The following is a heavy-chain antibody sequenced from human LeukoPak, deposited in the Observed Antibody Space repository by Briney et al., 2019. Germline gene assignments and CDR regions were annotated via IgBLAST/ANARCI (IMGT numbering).Heavy chain of an antibody. Sequence: KDGESLKISCKGSGDSFTSYWIGWVRQMPGKGLEWMGIIYPGDSDTRYSPSFQGQVTISADKSISTAYLQWSSLKASDTAMCYCSRSAYDSSSMGPQRVHYYYGMDVWGQGTTVTVSS. V-gene: IGHV5-51*01. CDR3: SRSAYDSSSMGPQRVHYYYGMDV. CDR2: IYPGDSDT. D-gene: IGHD3-22*01. CDR1: GDSFTSYW. J-gene: IGHJ6*02.